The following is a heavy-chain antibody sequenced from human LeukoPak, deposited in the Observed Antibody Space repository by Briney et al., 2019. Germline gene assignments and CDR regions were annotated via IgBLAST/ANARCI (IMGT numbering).Heavy chain of an antibody. J-gene: IGHJ5*02. Sequence: SETLSLTCAVSGGSFSGYYWSWIRQPPGKGLEWIGEINHSGSTNYNLSLKSRVTISVDTSKNQFSLKLSSVTAADTAVYYCARGVQGWLWFGELYPGWFDPWGQGTLVTVSS. CDR2: INHSGST. D-gene: IGHD3-10*01. CDR3: ARGVQGWLWFGELYPGWFDP. CDR1: GGSFSGYY. V-gene: IGHV4-34*01.